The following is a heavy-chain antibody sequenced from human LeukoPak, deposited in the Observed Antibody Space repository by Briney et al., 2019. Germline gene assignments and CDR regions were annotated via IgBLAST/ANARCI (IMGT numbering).Heavy chain of an antibody. Sequence: ASVKVSCKASGYTFTSYYMHWVRQAPGQGLEWMGIINPSGGSTSYAQKFQGRVTMTRDTSTSTVYMELSSLRSEDTAVYYCARDQERSGWYGWFDPWAREPWSPSPQ. J-gene: IGHJ5*02. CDR2: INPSGGST. CDR3: ARDQERSGWYGWFDP. V-gene: IGHV1-46*01. D-gene: IGHD6-19*01. CDR1: GYTFTSYY.